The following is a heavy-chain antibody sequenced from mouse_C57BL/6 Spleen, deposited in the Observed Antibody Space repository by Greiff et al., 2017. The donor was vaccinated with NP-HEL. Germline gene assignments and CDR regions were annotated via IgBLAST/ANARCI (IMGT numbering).Heavy chain of an antibody. J-gene: IGHJ4*01. CDR1: GYTFTSYW. D-gene: IGHD1-2*01. Sequence: QVQLQQPGAELVMPGASVKLSCKASGYTFTSYWMHWVKQRPGQGLEWIGEIDPSDSYTNYNQKFKGKSTLTVDKSSSTAYMQLSSLTSEDSAVYYCARREVTTAEGAMDYWGQGTSVTVSS. CDR3: ARREVTTAEGAMDY. CDR2: IDPSDSYT. V-gene: IGHV1-69*01.